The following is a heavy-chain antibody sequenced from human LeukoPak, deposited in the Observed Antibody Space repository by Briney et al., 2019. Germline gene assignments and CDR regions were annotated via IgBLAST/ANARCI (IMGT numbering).Heavy chain of an antibody. CDR1: GFTFSSYA. J-gene: IGHJ6*02. CDR2: ISGSGEST. CDR3: AKVGNYYYYGMDV. Sequence: QSGGSLRLSCASSGFTFSSYAMSWVRQAPGKGLEWVSGISGSGESTYYADSVKGRFTISRDNSKNTMYLQMGSLRAEDTAIYYCAKVGNYYYYGMDVWGQGTTVTVFS. D-gene: IGHD1-1*01. V-gene: IGHV3-23*01.